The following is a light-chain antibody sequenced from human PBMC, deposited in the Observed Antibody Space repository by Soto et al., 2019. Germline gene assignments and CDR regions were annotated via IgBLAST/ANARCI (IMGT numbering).Light chain of an antibody. CDR1: NIGSKS. Sequence: SYELTQPPSVSVAPGQTARITCGGKNIGSKSVHWYQQKPGQAPVLVVYDDSDRPSGIPERFSGSNSGNTATLTISRVEAGDEADYYCQVRDSSSDHYVFGTGTKLTVL. CDR3: QVRDSSSDHYV. V-gene: IGLV3-21*02. CDR2: DDS. J-gene: IGLJ1*01.